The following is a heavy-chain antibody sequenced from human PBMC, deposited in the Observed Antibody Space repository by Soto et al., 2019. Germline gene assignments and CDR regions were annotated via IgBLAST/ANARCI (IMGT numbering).Heavy chain of an antibody. D-gene: IGHD6-19*01. Sequence: QVQLQESGPGLVKPSETLSLTCTVSGGSVSSGSYYWSWIRQPPGKGLEWIGYIYYSGSTNYNPSLKSRVTISVDTSKNQFALKLSSVTAADTAVYYCARDARRSSVWPGWFDPWGQGTLVTVSS. CDR3: ARDARRSSVWPGWFDP. CDR1: GGSVSSGSYY. CDR2: IYYSGST. V-gene: IGHV4-61*01. J-gene: IGHJ5*02.